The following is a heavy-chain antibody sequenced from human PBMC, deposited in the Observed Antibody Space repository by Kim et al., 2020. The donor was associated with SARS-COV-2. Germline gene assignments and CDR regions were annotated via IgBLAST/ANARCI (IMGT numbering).Heavy chain of an antibody. J-gene: IGHJ5*02. CDR3: AKDNHSIGWQRFDP. CDR2: ISRNSGSI. Sequence: GGSLRLSCAASGFTFDDYAMHWVRQAPGKGLEWVSGISRNSGSIGYADSVKGRITITRDNDKNSLYLQMNSLRAEDTALYYCAKDNHSIGWQRFDPWGQGTLVTVSS. D-gene: IGHD6-19*01. CDR1: GFTFDDYA. V-gene: IGHV3-9*01.